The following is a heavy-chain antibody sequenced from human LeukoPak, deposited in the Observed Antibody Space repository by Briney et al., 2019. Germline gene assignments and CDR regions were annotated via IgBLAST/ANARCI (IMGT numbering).Heavy chain of an antibody. D-gene: IGHD5-24*01. CDR3: ARAPEMATIPYYLDY. Sequence: VASVTVSCKASGGTFSSYGISWVRQAPGQGLEWMGGIIPIFGTANYAQKFQGRVTITTDESTSTAYMELSSLRSEDTAVYFCARAPEMATIPYYLDYWGQGTLVTVSS. CDR1: GGTFSSYG. V-gene: IGHV1-69*05. CDR2: IIPIFGTA. J-gene: IGHJ4*02.